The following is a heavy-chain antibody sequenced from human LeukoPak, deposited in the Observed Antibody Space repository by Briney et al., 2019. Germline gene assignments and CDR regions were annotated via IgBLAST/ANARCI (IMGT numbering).Heavy chain of an antibody. CDR2: IYTSGST. CDR1: GYSISSGYY. J-gene: IGHJ4*02. D-gene: IGHD6-6*01. Sequence: PSETLSLTCTVSGYSISSGYYWAWIRQPAGKGLEWIGRIYTSGSTNYNPSLKSRVTISVDTSKNQFSLRLSSVTAADTAVYYCARGQLTSIAARPGEPDFDYWGQGTLVTVSS. V-gene: IGHV4-61*02. CDR3: ARGQLTSIAARPGEPDFDY.